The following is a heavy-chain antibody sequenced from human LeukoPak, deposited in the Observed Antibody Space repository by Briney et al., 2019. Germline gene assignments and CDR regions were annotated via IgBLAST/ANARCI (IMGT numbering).Heavy chain of an antibody. Sequence: SETLSLTCAVYGGSFSGYYWSWIRKPPGKGLEWIGEINHSGCTNYNPSLKSRVTISVDTSKNQFFLKLSSVTAADTAVYYCARHFGPKPRIWAARGVFDYWGQGTLVTVSS. CDR1: GGSFSGYY. CDR2: INHSGCT. J-gene: IGHJ4*02. D-gene: IGHD6-6*01. V-gene: IGHV4-34*01. CDR3: ARHFGPKPRIWAARGVFDY.